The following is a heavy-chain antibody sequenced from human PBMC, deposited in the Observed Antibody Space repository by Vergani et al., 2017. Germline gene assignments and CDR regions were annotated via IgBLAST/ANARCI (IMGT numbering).Heavy chain of an antibody. CDR3: AAGYSYGNWFDP. CDR2: IYYSGST. CDR1: GGSISISSYY. Sequence: QLQLQESGPGLVKPSETLSLTCTVSGGSISISSYYWGWIRQPPGKGLEWIGSIYYSGSTYYNPSLKSRVTISVDTAKNQFSLKLSSVTAADTAVYYCAAGYSYGNWFDPWGQGTLVTVSS. J-gene: IGHJ5*02. D-gene: IGHD5-18*01. V-gene: IGHV4-39*01.